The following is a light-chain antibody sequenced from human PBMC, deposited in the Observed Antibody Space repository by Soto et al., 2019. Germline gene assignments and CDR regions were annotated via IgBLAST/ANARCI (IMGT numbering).Light chain of an antibody. CDR2: EVT. Sequence: QSALTQPASVSGSPGQSITISCTGATSNIGTFYLVSWYQQHPGRAPKLMIYEVTKRPSGVSDRFSGSKSGNTASLTISGLQAEDEADYYCCSYAGGSNYVFGTGTKVTVL. CDR3: CSYAGGSNYV. CDR1: TSNIGTFYL. V-gene: IGLV2-23*02. J-gene: IGLJ1*01.